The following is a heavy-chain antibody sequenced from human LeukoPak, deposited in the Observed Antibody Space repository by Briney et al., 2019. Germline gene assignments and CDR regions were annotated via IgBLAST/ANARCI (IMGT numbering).Heavy chain of an antibody. D-gene: IGHD3-22*01. CDR2: ISSSSSYI. Sequence: GGSLRLSCAASGFTFSSYSMNWVRQAPGKGLEWVSSISSSSSYIYCADSVKGRFTISRDNAKNSLYLQINSLRAEDTAVYYCARALAAAYDSSGYYLGYSGFQHWGQGTLVTVSS. V-gene: IGHV3-21*01. CDR3: ARALAAAYDSSGYYLGYSGFQH. J-gene: IGHJ1*01. CDR1: GFTFSSYS.